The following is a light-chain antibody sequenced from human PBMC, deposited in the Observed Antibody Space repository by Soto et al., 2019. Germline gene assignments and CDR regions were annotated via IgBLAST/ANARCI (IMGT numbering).Light chain of an antibody. J-gene: IGKJ2*01. V-gene: IGKV3-11*01. CDR2: GAS. CDR3: QQRSNWPPYT. Sequence: EIVLTQSPATLSLSPGDRAILSCRASESIRTFLAWYQQKPGQAPRLLIYGASSRATGIPARFSGSGSGADFSLTISNLEPEDSAVYYCQQRSNWPPYTFGQGTKLEIK. CDR1: ESIRTF.